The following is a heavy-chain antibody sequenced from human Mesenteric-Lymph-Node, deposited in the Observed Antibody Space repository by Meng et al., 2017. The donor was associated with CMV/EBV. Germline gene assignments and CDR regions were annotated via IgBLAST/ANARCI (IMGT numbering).Heavy chain of an antibody. CDR1: GFTFDDYA. D-gene: IGHD3-3*01. CDR2: ISWNSGSI. J-gene: IGHJ4*02. Sequence: SLKISCAASGFTFDDYAMHWVRQAPGKGLEWVSGISWNSGSIGYADSVKGRFTISRDNAKNSLYLQMNSLRAEDTAVYYCATYDFWSGYNDYWGQGTLVTVSS. V-gene: IGHV3-9*01. CDR3: ATYDFWSGYNDY.